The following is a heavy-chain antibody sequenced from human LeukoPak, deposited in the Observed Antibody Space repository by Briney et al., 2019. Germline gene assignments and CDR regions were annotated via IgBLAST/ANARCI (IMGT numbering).Heavy chain of an antibody. CDR1: GCTFSSYA. CDR3: ARGVDNHNILTGGMAV. J-gene: IGHJ6*04. CDR2: IIPIFGTA. V-gene: IGHV1-69*05. D-gene: IGHD3-9*01. Sequence: SVKVSCKASGCTFSSYAISWVRQAPGQGLEWMGGIIPIFGTANYAQKFQGRVTITTDKSASTAYMELSSLSSEDTAVYYCARGVDNHNILTGGMAVWGKGTTVTISS.